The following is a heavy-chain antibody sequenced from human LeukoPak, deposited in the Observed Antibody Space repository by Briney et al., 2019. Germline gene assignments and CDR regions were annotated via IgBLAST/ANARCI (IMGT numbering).Heavy chain of an antibody. CDR1: GGSFSGYY. Sequence: PSETLSLTCAVYGGSFSGYYWSWIRQPPGKGLEWIGEINHSGSTNYNPSLKSRVTISVDTSKNQFSLKLSSVTAADTAVYYCARNTRYAFDIWGQGTMVTVSS. CDR3: ARNTRYAFDI. V-gene: IGHV4-34*01. J-gene: IGHJ3*02. D-gene: IGHD1/OR15-1a*01. CDR2: INHSGST.